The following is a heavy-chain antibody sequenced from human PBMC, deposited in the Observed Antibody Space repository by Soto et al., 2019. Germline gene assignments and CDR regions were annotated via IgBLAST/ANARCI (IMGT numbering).Heavy chain of an antibody. Sequence: VQLLESGGDLVQPGGSLRLSCVASGFILNNYAMSWVRQAPGKGMEWVSTIGGTDGDSDGVPWYEDSVKGRFTISRDRSANILFLHMDNLRAEDSALYYFVKRGRNWGAFDFWGQGTTVVVPS. V-gene: IGHV3-23*01. CDR1: GFILNNYA. J-gene: IGHJ3*01. CDR3: VKRGRNWGAFDF. D-gene: IGHD7-27*01. CDR2: IGGTDGDSDGVP.